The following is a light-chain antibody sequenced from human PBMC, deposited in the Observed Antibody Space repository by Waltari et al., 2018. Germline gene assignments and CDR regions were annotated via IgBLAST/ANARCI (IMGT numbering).Light chain of an antibody. CDR1: SSDVGGYNY. Sequence: QSALTQPASVSGSPGQSITISCTGISSDVGGYNYVSWYQQHPGKAPKLMISDVSNRPAGFSNRFSGSKSGNTASLTISGLQAEDEADYYCSYTSSRTVIFGGGTKLTVL. CDR3: SYTSSRTVI. J-gene: IGLJ2*01. CDR2: DVS. V-gene: IGLV2-14*03.